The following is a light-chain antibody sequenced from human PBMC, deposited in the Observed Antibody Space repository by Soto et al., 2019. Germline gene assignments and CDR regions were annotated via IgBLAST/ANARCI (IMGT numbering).Light chain of an antibody. J-gene: IGLJ1*01. CDR2: EVT. Sequence: GSGGRCIVNTCTGTRSDVGAYNYVSWYQQHPGKAPKLMISEVTNRPSGVSDRFSGSKSGNTASLTISGLQAEYEPDYYCNSLTRRFTFVFGTGPKATVL. CDR1: RSDVGAYNY. CDR3: NSLTRRFTFV. V-gene: IGLV2-14*01.